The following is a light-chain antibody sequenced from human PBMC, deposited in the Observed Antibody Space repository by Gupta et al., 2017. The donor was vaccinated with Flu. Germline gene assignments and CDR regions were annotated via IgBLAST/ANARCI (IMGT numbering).Light chain of an antibody. Sequence: QSALTQPASVSGSPGQSITISCTGTSTEIGVYGGYNYVSWYRQHPGKAPKLIIYEVNRRPSGVSNRFSGSKSGNTASLTISGLQTEDEAIYYCSSYTSGTTPLIFGGGTKLTVL. J-gene: IGLJ2*01. V-gene: IGLV2-14*03. CDR1: STEIGVYGGYNY. CDR3: SSYTSGTTPLI. CDR2: EVN.